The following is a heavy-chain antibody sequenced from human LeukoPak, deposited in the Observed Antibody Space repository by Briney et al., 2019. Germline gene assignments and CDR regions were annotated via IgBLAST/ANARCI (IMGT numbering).Heavy chain of an antibody. CDR2: ISASGTT. D-gene: IGHD2-21*01. Sequence: SETLSLTCSVSGVSTGSHFWSWVRQPAGKALEWIGRISASGTTSSNPSLNSRVTMSLDTSKNQFSLKLNSVTAADTAVYYCARAYCGGECTAGGAFDIWGQGTMVTVSS. V-gene: IGHV4-4*07. CDR1: GVSTGSHF. CDR3: ARAYCGGECTAGGAFDI. J-gene: IGHJ3*02.